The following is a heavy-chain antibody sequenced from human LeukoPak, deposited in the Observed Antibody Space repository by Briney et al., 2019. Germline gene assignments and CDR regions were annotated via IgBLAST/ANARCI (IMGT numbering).Heavy chain of an antibody. D-gene: IGHD6-13*01. Sequence: PGGSLRLSCAASGFTFSDYYMSWIRQAPGKGLEWVSYISSSGSTIYYADSVKGRFTISRDNAKNSLYLQMNSLRAEDTAVYYCTRGYSSSWYPSFDYWGQGTLVTVSS. V-gene: IGHV3-11*04. CDR2: ISSSGSTI. CDR1: GFTFSDYY. J-gene: IGHJ4*02. CDR3: TRGYSSSWYPSFDY.